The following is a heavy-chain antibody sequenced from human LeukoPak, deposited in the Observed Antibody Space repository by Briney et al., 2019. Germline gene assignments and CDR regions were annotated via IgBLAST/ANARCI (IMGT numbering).Heavy chain of an antibody. D-gene: IGHD3-10*01. CDR2: INHSGST. CDR1: GGSFTEFY. J-gene: IGHJ6*03. Sequence: SETLSLTCAVSGGSFTEFYWTWIRQPPGKGLEWIGEINHSGSTNYNPSLKSRVTISVDRSKNQFSLRLSSVTAADTAVYYCARFYTTSQYGSGYMDVWGKGTTVTVSS. V-gene: IGHV4-34*01. CDR3: ARFYTTSQYGSGYMDV.